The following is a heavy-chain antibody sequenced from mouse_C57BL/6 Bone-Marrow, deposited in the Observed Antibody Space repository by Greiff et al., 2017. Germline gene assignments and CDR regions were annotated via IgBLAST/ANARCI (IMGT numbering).Heavy chain of an antibody. CDR3: AQRMWYCYGYYFDY. Sequence: VQLQQSGPVLVKPGASVKMSCKASGYTFTDYSMNWVKQSHGKSLEWIGVINPYNGGTSYNQKFKGKATLTVDKSSSTAYMELNSLTSEDSAVYYCAQRMWYCYGYYFDYWGQGTTLTVSA. CDR1: GYTFTDYS. D-gene: IGHD2-12*01. CDR2: INPYNGGT. V-gene: IGHV1-19*01. J-gene: IGHJ2*01.